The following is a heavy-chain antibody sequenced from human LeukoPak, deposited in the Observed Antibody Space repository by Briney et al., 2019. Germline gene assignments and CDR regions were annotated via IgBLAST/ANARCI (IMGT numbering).Heavy chain of an antibody. D-gene: IGHD2-2*01. J-gene: IGHJ4*02. CDR2: INHSGST. CDR1: GGSFSGYY. V-gene: IGHV4-34*01. Sequence: MASETLSLTCAVYGGSFSGYYWSWIRQPPGKGLEWIGEINHSGSTNYNPSLKSRVTISVDTSKNQFSLKLSSVTAADTVVYYCARRSDIVVVPAAQLDYWGQGTLVTVSS. CDR3: ARRSDIVVVPAAQLDY.